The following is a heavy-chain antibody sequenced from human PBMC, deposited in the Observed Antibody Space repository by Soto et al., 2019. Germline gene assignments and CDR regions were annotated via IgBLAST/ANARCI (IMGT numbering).Heavy chain of an antibody. CDR3: SRDREVVTLNYYYYYGMDV. Sequence: QVQLVQSGAEVKKPGSSVKVSCKASGGTFSSYAISWVRQAPGQGLEWMGGIIPIFGTANYAQKFQGRVTITADESTSTAYMELSSLISADTAVYYCSRDREVVTLNYYYYYGMDVWGQGTTVTVSS. CDR1: GGTFSSYA. D-gene: IGHD2-15*01. CDR2: IIPIFGTA. J-gene: IGHJ6*02. V-gene: IGHV1-69*01.